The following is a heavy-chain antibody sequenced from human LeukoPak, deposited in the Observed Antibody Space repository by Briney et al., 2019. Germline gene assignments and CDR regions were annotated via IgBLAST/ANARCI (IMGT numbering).Heavy chain of an antibody. CDR2: ISSSSTTI. Sequence: PGGSLRLSCAASGFTFSSYSMMWVRQAPGKGLEWVSYISSSSTTIHYADSVKGRFTISRDNAKNSVYLQMNSLRAEDTAVYYCARDPYSGSYGADYYYYMDVWGKGTTVTISS. V-gene: IGHV3-48*01. CDR3: ARDPYSGSYGADYYYYMDV. D-gene: IGHD1-26*01. CDR1: GFTFSSYS. J-gene: IGHJ6*03.